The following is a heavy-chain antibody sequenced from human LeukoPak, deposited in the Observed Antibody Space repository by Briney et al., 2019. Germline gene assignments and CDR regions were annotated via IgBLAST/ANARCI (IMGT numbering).Heavy chain of an antibody. CDR3: ARGGLISSIAPRRPYVMDV. CDR2: INHSGST. D-gene: IGHD6-6*01. CDR1: GGSFSGYY. Sequence: SETLSLTCAVYGGSFSGYYWSWIRQPPGKGLEWMGEINHSGSTNHNPSLKRRVTISVDTSKKQFSLKLSSVADADTAVYYCARGGLISSIAPRRPYVMDVWGQGTTVTVSS. J-gene: IGHJ6*02. V-gene: IGHV4-34*01.